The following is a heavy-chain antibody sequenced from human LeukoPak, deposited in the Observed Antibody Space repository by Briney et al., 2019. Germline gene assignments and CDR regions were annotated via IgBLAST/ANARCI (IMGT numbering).Heavy chain of an antibody. CDR3: AREGQWGDILTGYYLYYFDY. V-gene: IGHV3-30*03. CDR1: GFTFSSYG. Sequence: GGSLRLSCAASGFTFSSYGMHWVRQAPGKGLEWVAVISYDGSNKYYADSVKGRFTISRDNSKNTLYLQMNSLRAEDTAVYYCAREGQWGDILTGYYLYYFDYWGQGTLVTVSS. D-gene: IGHD3-9*01. CDR2: ISYDGSNK. J-gene: IGHJ4*02.